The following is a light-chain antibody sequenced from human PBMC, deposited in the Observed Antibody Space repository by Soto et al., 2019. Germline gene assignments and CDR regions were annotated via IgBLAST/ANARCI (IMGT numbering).Light chain of an antibody. J-gene: IGKJ3*01. CDR1: QTIGSW. CDR3: QQYSSLSA. V-gene: IGKV1-5*03. Sequence: DIQMTQSNSTLSASVGDSVIITCRSSQTIGSWLAWYQQKPGKVPKRLIHKASSLESGVSSRFSGSGSGTEFTLNIRSLQPDDFATYYCQQYSSLSAFGPGTKVDIK. CDR2: KAS.